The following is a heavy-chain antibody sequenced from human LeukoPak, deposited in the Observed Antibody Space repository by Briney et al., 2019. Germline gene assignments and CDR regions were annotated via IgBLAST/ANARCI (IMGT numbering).Heavy chain of an antibody. CDR1: GLTFINYW. D-gene: IGHD1-26*01. J-gene: IGHJ4*02. CDR2: INRDGSGK. CDR3: ARVEYSGNGNLY. V-gene: IGHV3-7*03. Sequence: GGSLRLSCAGSGLTFINYWMTWVRQVPGKGLEWVANINRDGSGKYYLPSVRGRFTISRDDAKDSLYLQMDSLRPEDTAIYYCARVEYSGNGNLYWGQGTLVTVSS.